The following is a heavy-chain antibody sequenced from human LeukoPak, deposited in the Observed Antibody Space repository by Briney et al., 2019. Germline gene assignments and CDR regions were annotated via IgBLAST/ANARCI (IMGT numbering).Heavy chain of an antibody. J-gene: IGHJ3*02. D-gene: IGHD5-12*01. Sequence: KPSKTLSLTCSVSGDSISSYYWSWIRQPPGKGLEWIGYIYYSGTTNYNPSLKSRVAISVDTSKKQFSLQLSSVTAADTAVYFCARMRGYSGYDFGAFNIWGQGTMVTVSS. V-gene: IGHV4-59*08. CDR3: ARMRGYSGYDFGAFNI. CDR2: IYYSGTT. CDR1: GDSISSYY.